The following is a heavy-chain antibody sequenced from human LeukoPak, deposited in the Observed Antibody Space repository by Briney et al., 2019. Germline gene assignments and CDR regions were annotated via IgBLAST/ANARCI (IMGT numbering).Heavy chain of an antibody. D-gene: IGHD5-12*01. CDR3: AKDLFVDIVATVADY. Sequence: GGSLRLSCAASGFTFSSYGMRWVRQAPGKGLEWVAFIRHDGSNKNYADSVKGRFTISRDNSKNTLYLQMNSLRAEDTAVYYCAKDLFVDIVATVADYWGQGTLVTVSS. CDR1: GFTFSSYG. V-gene: IGHV3-30*02. CDR2: IRHDGSNK. J-gene: IGHJ4*02.